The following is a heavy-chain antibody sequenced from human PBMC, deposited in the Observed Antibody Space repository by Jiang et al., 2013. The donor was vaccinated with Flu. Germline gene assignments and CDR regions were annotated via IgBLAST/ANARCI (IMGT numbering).Heavy chain of an antibody. Sequence: GAEVKKPGESLKISCKGSGYNFANYWIGWVRQMPGKGLEWMGVIYPDDSDTRYSPSFQGLVTISADKSISTAYLQWGSLQASDTAIYYCAGGRLPGDAFDIWGPGTMVTVSS. D-gene: IGHD2-2*01. CDR1: GYNFANYW. V-gene: IGHV5-51*03. CDR3: AGGRLPGDAFDI. CDR2: IYPDDSDT. J-gene: IGHJ3*02.